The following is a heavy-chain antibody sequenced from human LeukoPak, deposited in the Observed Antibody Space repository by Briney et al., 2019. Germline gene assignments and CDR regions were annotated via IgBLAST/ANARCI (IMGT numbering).Heavy chain of an antibody. Sequence: PSETLSLTCTVSGGSISSYYWSWIRQPAGKGLEWIGRIYTSGSTNYNPPLKSQVTMSVDTSKNQFSLKLSSVTAADTAVYYCARDYSSSSKPGDFDYWGQGTLVTVSS. D-gene: IGHD6-6*01. CDR2: IYTSGST. V-gene: IGHV4-4*07. J-gene: IGHJ4*02. CDR3: ARDYSSSSKPGDFDY. CDR1: GGSISSYY.